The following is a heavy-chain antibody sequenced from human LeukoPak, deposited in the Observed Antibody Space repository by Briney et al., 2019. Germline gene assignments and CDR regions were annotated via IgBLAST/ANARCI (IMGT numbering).Heavy chain of an antibody. V-gene: IGHV1-2*04. D-gene: IGHD6-13*01. Sequence: RASVKISCKASGYTFTGYYMHWVRQAPGQGLEWMGWINPNSGGTNYAQKFQGWVTMTRDTSISTAYMELSRLRSDDTAVYYCARSRYSSSWYYVYWGQGTLVTVSS. J-gene: IGHJ4*02. CDR3: ARSRYSSSWYYVY. CDR1: GYTFTGYY. CDR2: INPNSGGT.